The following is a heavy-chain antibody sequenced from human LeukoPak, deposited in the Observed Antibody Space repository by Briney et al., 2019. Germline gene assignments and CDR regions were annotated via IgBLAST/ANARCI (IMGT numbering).Heavy chain of an antibody. CDR3: ARDTDCIAARRACDAFDI. V-gene: IGHV4-31*03. Sequence: SQTLSLTCTVSGGSISSGGYYWSWIRQHPGKGLEWIGYIYYSGSTYYNPSLKSRVTISVDTSKNQFSLKLSSVTAADTAVYYCARDTDCIAARRACDAFDIWGQGTMVTVSS. J-gene: IGHJ3*02. CDR1: GGSISSGGYY. CDR2: IYYSGST. D-gene: IGHD6-13*01.